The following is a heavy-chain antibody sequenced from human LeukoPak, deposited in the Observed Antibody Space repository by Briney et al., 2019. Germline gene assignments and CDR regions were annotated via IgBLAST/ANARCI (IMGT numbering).Heavy chain of an antibody. CDR3: ARVSYSSSWSRNLNYFDY. CDR2: IYYSGST. CDR1: GGSISSGSYY. D-gene: IGHD6-13*01. V-gene: IGHV4-31*03. Sequence: SETLSLTCTVSGGSISSGSYYWSWIRQHPGKGLEWIGYIYYSGSTYYNPSLKSRVTISVDTSKNQFSLKLSSVTAADTAVYYCARVSYSSSWSRNLNYFDYWGQGTLVTVSS. J-gene: IGHJ4*02.